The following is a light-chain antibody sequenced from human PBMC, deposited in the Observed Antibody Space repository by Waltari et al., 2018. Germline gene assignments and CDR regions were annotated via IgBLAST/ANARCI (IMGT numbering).Light chain of an antibody. J-gene: IGKJ4*01. CDR3: QQYYSTPLT. V-gene: IGKV4-1*01. Sequence: DIVMTQSPDSLAVSLGERATINCKSPQRVLYSSHNKDYLAWYQQKPGQPPKLLIYWASTRESGVPDRFSGSGSGTDFTLTISSLQAEDVAVYYCQQYYSTPLTFGGGTKVEIK. CDR2: WAS. CDR1: QRVLYSSHNKDY.